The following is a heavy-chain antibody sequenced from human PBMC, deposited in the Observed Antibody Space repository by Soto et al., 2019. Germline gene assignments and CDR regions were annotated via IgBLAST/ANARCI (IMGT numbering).Heavy chain of an antibody. CDR3: SGGSLGAYYFDY. CDR2: ISYDGSNK. Sequence: QVQLVESGGGVVQPGRSLRLSCAASGFTFSSYGMHWVRQAPGKGLEWVAVISYDGSNKYYADSVKGRFTISRDNSKNTLYLQMNSLRAEDTAVYYCSGGSLGAYYFDYWGQGTLVTVSS. D-gene: IGHD2-15*01. J-gene: IGHJ4*02. V-gene: IGHV3-30*03. CDR1: GFTFSSYG.